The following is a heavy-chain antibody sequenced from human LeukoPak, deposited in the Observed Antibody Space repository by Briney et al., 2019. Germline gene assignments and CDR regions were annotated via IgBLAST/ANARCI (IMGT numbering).Heavy chain of an antibody. CDR3: ARVLYRYCSSTSCYYNWFDP. J-gene: IGHJ5*02. D-gene: IGHD2-2*01. CDR1: GGSISSYY. V-gene: IGHV4-59*01. Sequence: SETLSLTCTVSGGSISSYYWSWIRQPPGKGLVWSGYIYYSGSTNYNPSLKSRVTISVDTSKNQFSLKLSSVTAADTAVYYCARVLYRYCSSTSCYYNWFDPWGQGTLVTVSS. CDR2: IYYSGST.